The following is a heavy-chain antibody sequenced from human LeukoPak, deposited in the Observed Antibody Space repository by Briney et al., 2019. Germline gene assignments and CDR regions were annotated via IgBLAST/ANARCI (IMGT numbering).Heavy chain of an antibody. CDR1: GGSISSSSYY. Sequence: SETLSLTCTVSGGSISSSSYYWGWIRQSPGKGLEWIGSIYYSGRTYYNPSLQSRVTISVDTFTNQFSLTLKSVTASDTAMYYCVRQGLQSGTYPAYWGPGTLVTVSS. J-gene: IGHJ4*02. CDR3: VRQGLQSGTYPAY. D-gene: IGHD1-26*01. V-gene: IGHV4-39*07. CDR2: IYYSGRT.